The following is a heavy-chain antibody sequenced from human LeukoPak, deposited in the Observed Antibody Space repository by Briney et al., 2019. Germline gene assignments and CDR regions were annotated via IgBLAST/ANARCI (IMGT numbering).Heavy chain of an antibody. V-gene: IGHV3-48*03. CDR1: GFTFSSYE. CDR2: ISSSGSTI. D-gene: IGHD5-24*01. Sequence: GGSLRLSCAASGFTFSSYEMNWVRQAPGKGLEWVSYISSSGSTIYYADSVKGQFTISRDNSKNTLYLQMNSLRAEDTAVYYCAKDRDGRDGYNYRWGQGTLVTVSS. J-gene: IGHJ4*02. CDR3: AKDRDGRDGYNYR.